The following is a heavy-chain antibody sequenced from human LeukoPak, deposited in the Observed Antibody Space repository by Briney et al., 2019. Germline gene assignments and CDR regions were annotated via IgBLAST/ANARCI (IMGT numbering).Heavy chain of an antibody. CDR3: ARVSGVVVPAAPYYFDY. V-gene: IGHV1-2*02. D-gene: IGHD2-2*01. CDR2: INPNSGGT. CDR1: GYTFTGYY. J-gene: IGHJ4*02. Sequence: GASVKVSCKASGYTFTGYYMHWVRQAPGQGLEWMGWINPNSGGTNYAQKFQGRVTMTRDTSISTAYMELSSLRPEDTAVYYCARVSGVVVPAAPYYFDYWGQGTLVTVSS.